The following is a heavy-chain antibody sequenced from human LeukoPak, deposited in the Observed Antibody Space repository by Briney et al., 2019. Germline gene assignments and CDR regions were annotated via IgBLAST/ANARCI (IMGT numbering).Heavy chain of an antibody. CDR2: IYSGGST. V-gene: IGHV3-53*01. J-gene: IGHJ4*02. CDR1: GFTVSSNY. D-gene: IGHD6-19*01. Sequence: GGSLRLSCAASGFTVSSNYMSWVRQAPGKGLEWVSVIYSGGSTYYADSVKGRFTISRDNAKNSLYLQMNSLRAEDTAVYYCARGTLYSGWSYYLDYWGQGTLVTVSS. CDR3: ARGTLYSGWSYYLDY.